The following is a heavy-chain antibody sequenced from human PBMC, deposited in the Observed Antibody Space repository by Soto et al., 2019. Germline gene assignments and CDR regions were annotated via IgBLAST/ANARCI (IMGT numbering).Heavy chain of an antibody. J-gene: IGHJ4*02. D-gene: IGHD6-13*01. CDR1: GFTVSNNY. CDR3: ARDPPGIAASGAGG. CDR2: IYSGGNT. V-gene: IGHV3-53*01. Sequence: GGSLRLSCAASGFTVSNNYMRWVRQAPGKGLEWVSLIYSGGNTHYADSVKGRFTISRDNSKNTLFLQMNSLRVEDTAVYYCARDPPGIAASGAGGWGQGTLITVSS.